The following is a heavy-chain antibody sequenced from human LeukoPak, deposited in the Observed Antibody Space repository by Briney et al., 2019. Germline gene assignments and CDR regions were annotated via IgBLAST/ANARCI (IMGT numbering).Heavy chain of an antibody. Sequence: PGGSLRLSCAASGFTFSSYGMHWVRQAPGKGLEWVAFIRYDGSNKYYADSVKGRFTISRDNSENTLYLQMNSLRAEDTAVYYCAKLPAGFGELLSRTYFDYWGQGTLVTVSS. V-gene: IGHV3-30*02. J-gene: IGHJ4*02. CDR3: AKLPAGFGELLSRTYFDY. D-gene: IGHD3-10*01. CDR1: GFTFSSYG. CDR2: IRYDGSNK.